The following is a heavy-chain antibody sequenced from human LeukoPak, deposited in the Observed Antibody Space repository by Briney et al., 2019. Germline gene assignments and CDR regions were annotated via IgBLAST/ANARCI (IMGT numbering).Heavy chain of an antibody. V-gene: IGHV3-21*01. D-gene: IGHD1-14*01. J-gene: IGHJ4*02. CDR3: ARGLPDLDY. CDR2: ISSSSSCI. Sequence: GGSLRLPCAASGFTFSSYSMNWVRQAPGKGLEWVSSISSSSSCIYYADSVKGRFTISRDNAKNSLYLQMNSLRAEDTAVYYCARGLPDLDYWGQGTLVTVSS. CDR1: GFTFSSYS.